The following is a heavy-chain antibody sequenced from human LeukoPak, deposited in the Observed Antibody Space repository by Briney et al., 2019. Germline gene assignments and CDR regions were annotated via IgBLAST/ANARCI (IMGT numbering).Heavy chain of an antibody. CDR2: IYYSGST. CDR3: ARHRFSSSSNYFDY. CDR1: DGSISSYY. Sequence: PETLSLTCTVSDGSISSYYWSWIRQPPGKRLEWIGYIYYSGSTNYNPSLKSRVTISVDTSKNQFSLKVNSVTAADTAVYYCARHRFSSSSNYFDYWGQGTLVTVFS. V-gene: IGHV4-59*08. D-gene: IGHD6-13*01. J-gene: IGHJ4*02.